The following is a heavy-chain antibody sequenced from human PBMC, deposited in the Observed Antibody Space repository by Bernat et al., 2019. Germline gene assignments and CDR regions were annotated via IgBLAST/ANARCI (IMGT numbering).Heavy chain of an antibody. V-gene: IGHV1-18*01. CDR3: ARVPHPDIFYYDSSGYLPAFDI. CDR1: GYTFTSYG. CDR2: ISAYNGNT. J-gene: IGHJ3*02. D-gene: IGHD3-22*01. Sequence: QVQLVQSGAEVKKPGASVKVSCKASGYTFTSYGISWVRQAPGQGLEWMGWISAYNGNTNYAQKLQGRVTMTTDTSMSTAYMELRSLRSDDTAVYYCARVPHPDIFYYDSSGYLPAFDIWGQGTMVTVSS.